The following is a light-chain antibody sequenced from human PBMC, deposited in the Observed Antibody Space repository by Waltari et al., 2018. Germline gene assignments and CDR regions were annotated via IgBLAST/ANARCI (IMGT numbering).Light chain of an antibody. CDR2: AAS. Sequence: IQLTQSPSSLSASVGDSVTLTCRASQGISNYLAWYQQKPGKAPKVLIYAASTLQSGVPSRFSGSGSGTDFTLTIGSLQPEDFATYFCQQLNDVPITFGQGTRLEIK. V-gene: IGKV1-9*01. CDR1: QGISNY. J-gene: IGKJ5*01. CDR3: QQLNDVPIT.